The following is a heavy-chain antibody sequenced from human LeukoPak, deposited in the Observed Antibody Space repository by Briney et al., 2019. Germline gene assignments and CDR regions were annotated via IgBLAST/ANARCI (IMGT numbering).Heavy chain of an antibody. J-gene: IGHJ4*02. Sequence: PGGSLRLSCAVSGFTFSSYATHWVRQAPGKGLEWVAVISYDGSNKYYADSVKGRFTISRDNSKNTLYLQMNSLRAEDTAVYYCAIRPGIAVAGLQDYWGQGTLVTVSS. CDR3: AIRPGIAVAGLQDY. D-gene: IGHD6-19*01. CDR2: ISYDGSNK. CDR1: GFTFSSYA. V-gene: IGHV3-30*04.